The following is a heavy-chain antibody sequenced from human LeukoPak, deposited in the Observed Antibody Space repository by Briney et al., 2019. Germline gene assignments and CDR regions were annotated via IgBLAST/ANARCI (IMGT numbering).Heavy chain of an antibody. D-gene: IGHD4-23*01. CDR3: ARLHTDYGGNDYYIDY. CDR1: GGYISNNY. J-gene: IGHJ4*02. V-gene: IGHV4-59*08. CDR2: IYYTGST. Sequence: PSETLSLTWPLSGGYISNNYWSWIRQPPGKGLEWIGYIYYTGSTNYNPSLKSRVTISVDTSKNQFSPRLSSVTAADTAVYYCARLHTDYGGNDYYIDYWGQGTLVTVSS.